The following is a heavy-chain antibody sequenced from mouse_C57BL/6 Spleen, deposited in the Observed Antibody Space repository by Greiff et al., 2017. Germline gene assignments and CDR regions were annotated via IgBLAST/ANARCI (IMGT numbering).Heavy chain of an antibody. CDR1: GYTFTSYW. V-gene: IGHV1-64*01. J-gene: IGHJ2*01. CDR2: IHPNSGST. D-gene: IGHD1-1*01. CDR3: AREAYYYGSSSYYFDY. Sequence: VQLQQSGAELVKPGASVKLSCKASGYTFTSYWMHWVKQRPGQGLEWIGMIHPNSGSTNYNEKFKSKATLTVDKSSSTAYMQLSSLTSEDSAVYYCAREAYYYGSSSYYFDYWGQGTTLTVSS.